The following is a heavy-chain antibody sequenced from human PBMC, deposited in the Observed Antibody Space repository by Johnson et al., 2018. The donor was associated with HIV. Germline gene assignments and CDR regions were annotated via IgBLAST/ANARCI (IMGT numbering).Heavy chain of an antibody. Sequence: EVQLVESGGGVVQPGRSLRLSCAASGFTFDDYDMTWVRQPPGKGLEWVSGINWNGGSTGYAESVKGRFTISRDDSKNTLYLQMNSLKTEDTAVYYCTTDISSAAARPRDAFDIWGQGTMVTVSS. CDR1: GFTFDDYD. D-gene: IGHD6-13*01. V-gene: IGHV3-20*04. CDR2: INWNGGST. J-gene: IGHJ3*02. CDR3: TTDISSAAARPRDAFDI.